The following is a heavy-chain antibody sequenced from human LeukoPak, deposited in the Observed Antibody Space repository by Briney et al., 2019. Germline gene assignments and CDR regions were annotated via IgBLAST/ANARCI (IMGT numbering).Heavy chain of an antibody. Sequence: ASVKVSCKASGGTFSSYAISWVRQAPGQGLEWMGWMNPNSGNTGYAQKFQGRVTMTRNTSISTAYMELSSLRSEDTAVYYCARFDFDNYYYYYYMDVWGKGTTVTVSS. CDR1: GGTFSSYA. D-gene: IGHD3-9*01. CDR2: MNPNSGNT. V-gene: IGHV1-8*02. CDR3: ARFDFDNYYYYYYMDV. J-gene: IGHJ6*03.